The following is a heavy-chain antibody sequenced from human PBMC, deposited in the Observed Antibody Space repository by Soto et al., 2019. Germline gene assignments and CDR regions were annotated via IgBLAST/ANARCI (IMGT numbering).Heavy chain of an antibody. CDR1: GFTFSSYA. V-gene: IGHV3-23*01. D-gene: IGHD1-1*01. J-gene: IGHJ4*02. CDR2: ISGSGGST. CDR3: AKDQTGLYYFDY. Sequence: GGSLRLSCAASGFTFSSYAMSWVRQAPGKGLEWVSAISGSGGSTYYADSVKGRFTISRDNSKNTLYLQMNSLRAEDTAVYHCAKDQTGLYYFDYWGQGTLVTVSS.